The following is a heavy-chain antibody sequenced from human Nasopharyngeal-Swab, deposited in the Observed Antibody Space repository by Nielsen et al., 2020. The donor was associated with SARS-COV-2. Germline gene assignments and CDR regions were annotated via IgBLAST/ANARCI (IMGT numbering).Heavy chain of an antibody. J-gene: IGHJ3*02. CDR3: ARFYDYVWGSYPQWSAFDI. CDR1: GGTFSSYA. Sequence: SVQAPCKASGGTFSSYAISWVGQAPGQGLEWMGGIIPIFGTANYAQKFQGRVTITADESTSTAYMELSSLRSEDTAVYYCARFYDYVWGSYPQWSAFDIWGQGTMVTVSS. CDR2: IIPIFGTA. D-gene: IGHD3-16*02. V-gene: IGHV1-69*13.